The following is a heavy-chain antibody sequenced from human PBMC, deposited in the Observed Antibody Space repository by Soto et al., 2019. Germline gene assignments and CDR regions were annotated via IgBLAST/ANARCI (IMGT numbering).Heavy chain of an antibody. J-gene: IGHJ5*02. CDR2: IIAINGTT. V-gene: IGHV1-3*01. Sequence: ASVKVSCKASGGTFSSYAISWVRQAPGQRLEWMGWIIAINGTTKYSQKFQGRVTITRDTSTSTAYMELSSLRSEDTAVYYCARTGSSSWFWFDPWGQGTLVTVSS. CDR1: GGTFSSYA. D-gene: IGHD6-13*01. CDR3: ARTGSSSWFWFDP.